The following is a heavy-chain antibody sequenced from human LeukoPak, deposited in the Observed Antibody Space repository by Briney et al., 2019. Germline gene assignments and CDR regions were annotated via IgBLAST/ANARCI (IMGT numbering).Heavy chain of an antibody. J-gene: IGHJ5*02. CDR2: IYTSGST. D-gene: IGHD2-15*01. CDR3: ARDSVVVAATNWFDP. Sequence: PSQTPSLTCTVSGGSISSGSYYWSWIRQPAGKGLEWIGRIYTSGSTNYNPSLKSRVTISVDTSKNQFSLKLSSVTAADTAVYYCARDSVVVAATNWFDPWGQGTLVTVSS. CDR1: GGSISSGSYY. V-gene: IGHV4-61*02.